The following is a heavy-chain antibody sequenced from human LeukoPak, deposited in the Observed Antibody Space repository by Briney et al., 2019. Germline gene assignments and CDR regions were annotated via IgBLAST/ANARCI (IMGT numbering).Heavy chain of an antibody. CDR3: AGRPDTGSIPLFDY. D-gene: IGHD5-18*01. CDR1: GYTFTNYY. Sequence: GASVKVSCKASGYTFTNYYIHWMRQAPGQGLEWMGWINPNSGGTNFAQKFQGRVTMTRDTSISTTYMELSGLSSDDTAVYYYAGRPDTGSIPLFDYWGQGTLVTVSS. J-gene: IGHJ4*02. CDR2: INPNSGGT. V-gene: IGHV1-2*02.